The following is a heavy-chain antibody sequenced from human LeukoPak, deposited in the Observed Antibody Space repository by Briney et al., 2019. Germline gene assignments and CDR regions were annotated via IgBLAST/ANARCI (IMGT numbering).Heavy chain of an antibody. J-gene: IGHJ4*02. V-gene: IGHV4-34*01. Sequence: SETLSLTCTVSGGSISSYYWSWIRQPPGKGLEWIGEINHSGSTNYNPSLKSRVTISVDTSKNQFSLKLSSVTAADTAVYYCARGQVFGLAAANDYWGQGTLVTVSS. D-gene: IGHD6-13*01. CDR2: INHSGST. CDR1: GGSISSYY. CDR3: ARGQVFGLAAANDY.